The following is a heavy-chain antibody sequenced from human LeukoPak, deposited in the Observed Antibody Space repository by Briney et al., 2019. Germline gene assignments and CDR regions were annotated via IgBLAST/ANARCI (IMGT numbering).Heavy chain of an antibody. CDR1: GYTFTGDF. V-gene: IGHV1-2*02. CDR3: ARGNIATRRGENWFDP. J-gene: IGHJ5*02. Sequence: ASVKVSCKASGYTFTGDFIHWVREAPGQGLEWMGWINSDSGGTNYARQFQGRVTMTRDTSISTAYMELSSLRSDDTAVFYCARGNIATRRGENWFDPWGQGTLVTVSS. CDR2: INSDSGGT. D-gene: IGHD6-6*01.